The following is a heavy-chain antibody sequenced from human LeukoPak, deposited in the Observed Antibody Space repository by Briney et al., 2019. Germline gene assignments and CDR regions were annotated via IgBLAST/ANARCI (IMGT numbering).Heavy chain of an antibody. J-gene: IGHJ4*02. V-gene: IGHV1-2*02. CDR3: ARLAAAEEGYFDY. CDR1: GYIFTGYY. CDR2: INPNSGGT. Sequence: ASVKVSCKASGYIFTGYYMHWVRQAPGQGLEWVGWINPNSGGTNYAQKFQGRVTMTRDTSISTAYMELSRLRSDDTAVYYCARLAAAEEGYFDYWGQGTLVTVSS. D-gene: IGHD6-13*01.